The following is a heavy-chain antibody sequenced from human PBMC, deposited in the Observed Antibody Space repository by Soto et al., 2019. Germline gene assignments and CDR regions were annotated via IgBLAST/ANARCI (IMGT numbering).Heavy chain of an antibody. CDR1: GGSISSYY. D-gene: IGHD3-16*01. CDR2: IYYSGST. V-gene: IGHV4-59*01. Sequence: SETLSLTCTVSGGSISSYYWSWIRQPPGKGLGWIGYIYYSGSTNYNPSLKSRVTISVDTSKNQFSLKLSSVTAADTAVYYCARDLEGPYDYIWGSYAFDIWGQGTMVTVSS. J-gene: IGHJ3*02. CDR3: ARDLEGPYDYIWGSYAFDI.